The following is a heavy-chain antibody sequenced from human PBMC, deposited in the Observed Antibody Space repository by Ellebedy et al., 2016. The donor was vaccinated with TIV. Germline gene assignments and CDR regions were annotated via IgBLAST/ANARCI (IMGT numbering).Heavy chain of an antibody. J-gene: IGHJ4*02. D-gene: IGHD5-12*01. CDR3: ARQGGLRGEDN. CDR1: GYSFTSYW. CDR2: FDPSDSDT. V-gene: IGHV5-10-1*01. Sequence: GESLKISCQGSGYSFTSYWISWVRQMPGKGLEWMGRFDPSDSDTNYSPSFQGHVTISADKSISTAYLRWNSLKASDTAMYYCARQGGLRGEDNWGQGTLVTVSS.